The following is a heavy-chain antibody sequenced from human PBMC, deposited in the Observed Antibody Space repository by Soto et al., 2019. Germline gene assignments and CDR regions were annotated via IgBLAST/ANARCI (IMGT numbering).Heavy chain of an antibody. J-gene: IGHJ4*02. CDR3: AKDRLVIGVTGGFDS. D-gene: IGHD2-21*01. Sequence: GGSLRLSCAASGSIFLGDCMSLVRQAPGKGLEWVSAIGDSGGSTKYADSVKGRFTISRDNSRNTLYLQMNSLRAEDTAVYYCAKDRLVIGVTGGFDSWGQGALVTVSS. V-gene: IGHV3-23*01. CDR2: IGDSGGST. CDR1: GSIFLGDC.